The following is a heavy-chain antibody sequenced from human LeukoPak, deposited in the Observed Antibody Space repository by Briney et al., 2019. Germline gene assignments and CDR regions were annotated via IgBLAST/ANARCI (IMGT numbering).Heavy chain of an antibody. CDR2: ISVGGAKT. Sequence: GGSLRLSCAASGFTFAMTWVRQATGKGLEWVSAISVGGAKTHYADSVRGRFTISRDDSKKTLYLQMSSLRAEDTAAYYCAKDWSAAHWGQGTLVTVSS. CDR3: AKDWSAAH. CDR1: GFTFA. J-gene: IGHJ4*02. V-gene: IGHV3-23*01. D-gene: IGHD2-15*01.